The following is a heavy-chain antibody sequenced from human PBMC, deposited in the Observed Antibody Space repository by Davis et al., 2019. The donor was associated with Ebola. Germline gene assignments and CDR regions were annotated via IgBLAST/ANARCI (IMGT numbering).Heavy chain of an antibody. CDR3: ASSSIAARPGYYYGMDV. Sequence: PGGSLRLSCAASGFTFSSYWMSWVRQAPGKGLEWVSSISSSSSYIYYADSVKGRFTISRDNAKNSLYLQMNSLRAEDTAVYYCASSSIAARPGYYYGMDVWGQGTTVTVSS. V-gene: IGHV3-21*01. J-gene: IGHJ6*02. D-gene: IGHD6-6*01. CDR2: ISSSSSYI. CDR1: GFTFSSYW.